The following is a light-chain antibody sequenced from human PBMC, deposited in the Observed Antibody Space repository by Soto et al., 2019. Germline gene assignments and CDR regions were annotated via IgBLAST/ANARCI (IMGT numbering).Light chain of an antibody. CDR2: DVS. CDR1: SSDIGGYNY. CDR3: SSFTSRHTYV. J-gene: IGLJ1*01. V-gene: IGLV2-14*01. Sequence: QSALTQPASVSGSPGQSTTISCTGTSSDIGGYNYVSWYQQLPGEAPKLIIYDVSDRPSGVSTRFSGSKSGNTASLTISGLQVEDEGDYYCSSFTSRHTYVFGTGTKVTVL.